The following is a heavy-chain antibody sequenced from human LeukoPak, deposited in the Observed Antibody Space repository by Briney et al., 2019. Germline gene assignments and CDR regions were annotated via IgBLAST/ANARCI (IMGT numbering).Heavy chain of an antibody. CDR1: GGSISSGSYY. D-gene: IGHD6-6*01. CDR3: ARTRYSSSSGLVDY. Sequence: SETLSLTCTVSGGSISSGSYYWSWIRQPAGKGLEWIGRIYTSGSTNYNPSLKSRVTISVDTSKNQFSLKLSSVTAADTAVYYCARTRYSSSSGLVDYWGQGTLVTVSS. CDR2: IYTSGST. J-gene: IGHJ4*02. V-gene: IGHV4-61*02.